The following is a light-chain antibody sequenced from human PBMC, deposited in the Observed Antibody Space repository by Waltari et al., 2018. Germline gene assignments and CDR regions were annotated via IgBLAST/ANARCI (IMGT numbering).Light chain of an antibody. J-gene: IGLJ1*01. CDR1: SYHIGTNA. Sequence: QSVLTQPPSVSEAPRQRVTISCSGSSYHIGTNAVNWYQQLPGKAPKLLIYYDDLLPSGVSDRFSGSKSGTSASLAISGLQSEDEADYYCAAWDDSLSGVFGTGTKVTVL. V-gene: IGLV1-36*01. CDR3: AAWDDSLSGV. CDR2: YDD.